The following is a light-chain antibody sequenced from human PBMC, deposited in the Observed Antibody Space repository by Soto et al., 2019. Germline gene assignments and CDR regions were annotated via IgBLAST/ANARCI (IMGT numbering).Light chain of an antibody. V-gene: IGKV3-20*01. CDR1: QSVSSSY. CDR2: GAS. CDR3: QQYGSSPGT. Sequence: EIVLTQSPGTLSLSPGERATLSCRASQSVSSSYLAWYQQKPGQAPRLLIYGASSRATGIPDRFSGSGSGTDLPLTISRLEPEDFAVYYCQQYGSSPGTVGQGTKLEIK. J-gene: IGKJ2*02.